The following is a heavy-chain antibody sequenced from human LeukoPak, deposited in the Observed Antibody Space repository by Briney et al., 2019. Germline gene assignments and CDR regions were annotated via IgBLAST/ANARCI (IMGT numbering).Heavy chain of an antibody. CDR2: XXXNSGNT. CDR3: ARASYYYDSSGYYDFQH. Sequence: CXXXGYXFTSXXXXWVRXXTXXXXXXXXXXXXNSGNTGYAQKFQGRVTMTRNTSISTAYMELSSLRSEDTAVYYCARASYYYDSSGYYDFQHWGQGTLVTVSS. CDR1: GYXFTSXX. D-gene: IGHD3-22*01. J-gene: IGHJ1*01. V-gene: IGHV1-8*01.